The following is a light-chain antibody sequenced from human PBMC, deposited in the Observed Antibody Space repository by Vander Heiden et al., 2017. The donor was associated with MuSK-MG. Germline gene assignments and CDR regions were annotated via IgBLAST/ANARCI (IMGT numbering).Light chain of an antibody. V-gene: IGKV1-9*01. CDR2: DTS. CDR3: QRRKDYPPST. Sequence: DLQLTQSPSFLSASVGDRVTITCRASQGISSFLAWYQQKPGKAPKLLIYDTSTLQRGVPSRFSGSGSGIWFTLTIRSRHPEDFPPYSCQRRKDYPPSTFGQSTKLEI. J-gene: IGKJ2*01. CDR1: QGISSF.